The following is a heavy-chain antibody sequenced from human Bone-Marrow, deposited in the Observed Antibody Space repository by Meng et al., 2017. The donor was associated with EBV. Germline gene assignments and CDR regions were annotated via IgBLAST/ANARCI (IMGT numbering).Heavy chain of an antibody. D-gene: IGHD2-21*01. Sequence: VQLVESGGALVKPGGSLRLSGAASGFSFRSYWMHWVRQAPGKGLVWISRTNEDGRTTSYADSVKGRFTISRDNTKNTLYLQMNSLRAEDTARYFCSRDLAGAYDDWGQGTLVTVSS. V-gene: IGHV3-74*01. J-gene: IGHJ4*02. CDR2: TNEDGRTT. CDR3: SRDLAGAYDD. CDR1: GFSFRSYW.